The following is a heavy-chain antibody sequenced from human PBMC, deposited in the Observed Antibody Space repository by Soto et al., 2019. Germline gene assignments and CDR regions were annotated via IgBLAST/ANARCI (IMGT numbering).Heavy chain of an antibody. J-gene: IGHJ5*02. Sequence: ASVKVSCKVSGYTLTELSMHWVRQAPGKGLEWMGGFDPEDGETIYAQKFQGRVTMTEDTSTDTAYMELSSLRSEDTAVYYCATLSSGCSSTSCPNWFDPWGQGTLVTVSS. D-gene: IGHD2-2*01. CDR1: GYTLTELS. CDR2: FDPEDGET. V-gene: IGHV1-24*01. CDR3: ATLSSGCSSTSCPNWFDP.